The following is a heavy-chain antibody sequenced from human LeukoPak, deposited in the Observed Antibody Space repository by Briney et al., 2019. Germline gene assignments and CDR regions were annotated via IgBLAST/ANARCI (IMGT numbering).Heavy chain of an antibody. D-gene: IGHD6-13*01. CDR1: GYTLTELS. CDR2: FDPEDGET. V-gene: IGHV1-24*01. J-gene: IGHJ4*02. Sequence: ASVKVSCKASGYTLTELSMHWVRQAPGKGLEWMGGFDPEDGETIYAQKFQGRVTMTEDTSTDTAYMELSSLRSEDTAVYYCATRRRDGYSSSWYYFDYWGQGTLVTVSS. CDR3: ATRRRDGYSSSWYYFDY.